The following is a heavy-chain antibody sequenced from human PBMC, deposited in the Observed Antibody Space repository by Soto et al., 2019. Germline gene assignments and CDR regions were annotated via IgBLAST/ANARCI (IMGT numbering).Heavy chain of an antibody. J-gene: IGHJ6*02. CDR1: GDSMSSGDYS. Sequence: PSETLSLTCAVSGDSMSSGDYSWNWIRQPPGKGLEWIGYIYHSGSTYYNPSLKSRVAISVDRSNNQFSLKLSSVTTADTAVYYCARVCYYGSGSYYSKRYYYYYGMDVWGQGTTVTVSS. D-gene: IGHD3-10*01. CDR2: IYHSGST. CDR3: ARVCYYGSGSYYSKRYYYYYGMDV. V-gene: IGHV4-30-2*01.